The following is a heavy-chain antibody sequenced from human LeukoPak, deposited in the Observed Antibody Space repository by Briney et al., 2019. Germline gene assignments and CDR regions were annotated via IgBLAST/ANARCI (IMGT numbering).Heavy chain of an antibody. D-gene: IGHD4-17*01. Sequence: GGSLRLSCAASGFTVSSNYMSWVRQAPGKGLEWVSVIYSGGSTYYADSMKGRFTISRDNSKNTLYLQMNSLRVEDTAVYFCARDPNGDYIGTFDMWGRGTVVSVSS. CDR2: IYSGGST. J-gene: IGHJ3*02. CDR3: ARDPNGDYIGTFDM. CDR1: GFTVSSNY. V-gene: IGHV3-66*01.